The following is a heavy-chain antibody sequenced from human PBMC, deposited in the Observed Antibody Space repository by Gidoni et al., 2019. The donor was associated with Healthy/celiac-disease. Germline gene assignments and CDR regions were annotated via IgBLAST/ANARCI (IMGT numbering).Heavy chain of an antibody. CDR2: IYYSGST. CDR1: GGSISSYY. J-gene: IGHJ3*02. D-gene: IGHD4-17*01. V-gene: IGHV4-59*01. CDR3: ARDRGTTVTPDAFDI. Sequence: QVQLQESGPGLVKPSETLSLTCTVSGGSISSYYWSWIRQPPGKGLEWLGYIYYSGSTNYNPSLKSRVTISVDTSKNQFSLKLSSVTAADTAVYYCARDRGTTVTPDAFDIWGQGTMVTVSS.